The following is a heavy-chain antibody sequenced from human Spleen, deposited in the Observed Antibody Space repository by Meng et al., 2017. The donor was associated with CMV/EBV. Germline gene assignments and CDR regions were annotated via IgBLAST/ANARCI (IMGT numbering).Heavy chain of an antibody. Sequence: GGSLRLSCAASGFTFSRYKMNWVRQAPGKGLEWVSSISSSSSYIYYADSVKGRFTISRDNARDSLYLDIYSLRADDTAVYYCARGQYDFWNGHSPTARWFDPWGQGTLVTVSS. CDR3: ARGQYDFWNGHSPTARWFDP. J-gene: IGHJ5*02. CDR2: ISSSSSYI. V-gene: IGHV3-21*01. D-gene: IGHD3-3*01. CDR1: GFTFSRYK.